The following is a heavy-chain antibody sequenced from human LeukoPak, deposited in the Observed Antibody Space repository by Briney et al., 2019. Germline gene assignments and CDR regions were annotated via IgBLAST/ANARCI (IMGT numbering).Heavy chain of an antibody. D-gene: IGHD5/OR15-5a*01. CDR2: ISGSGGST. J-gene: IGHJ4*02. V-gene: IGHV3-23*01. CDR3: AKDRFRVVSTTEGY. Sequence: GGSLRLSCAASGFTFSSYAMSWVRQAPGKGLEWISAISGSGGSTYYVDSVKGRFTISRDNSKNTLYLQMNSLRDEDTAIYYCAKDRFRVVSTTEGYWGQGTLVTVSS. CDR1: GFTFSSYA.